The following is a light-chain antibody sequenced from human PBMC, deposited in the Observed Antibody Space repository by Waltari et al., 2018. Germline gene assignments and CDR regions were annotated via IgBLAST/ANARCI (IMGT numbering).Light chain of an antibody. Sequence: DIVMTHFPASLAVSLGDRAAVNCNSSQSVFDSSNNKDYLACYQQKPGQPPKLLIYWSSTRVSGVPARFSGSGSGTDFTLTISSLQAEDVAVYYCHQYYITPLTFGGGTKVEIK. J-gene: IGKJ4*01. CDR1: QSVFDSSNNKDY. CDR3: HQYYITPLT. V-gene: IGKV4-1*01. CDR2: WSS.